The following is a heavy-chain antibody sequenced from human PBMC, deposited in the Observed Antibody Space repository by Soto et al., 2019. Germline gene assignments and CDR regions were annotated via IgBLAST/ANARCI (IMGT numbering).Heavy chain of an antibody. Sequence: ASVKVSCKASGYTFTSYAMHWVRQAPGQRLEWMGWINAGNGNTKYSQKFQGRVTITRDTSTSTAYMELSSLRSEDTAVYYCASSGITMVRGVPFDYWGQGTLVTVSS. CDR2: INAGNGNT. D-gene: IGHD3-10*01. J-gene: IGHJ4*02. CDR3: ASSGITMVRGVPFDY. V-gene: IGHV1-3*01. CDR1: GYTFTSYA.